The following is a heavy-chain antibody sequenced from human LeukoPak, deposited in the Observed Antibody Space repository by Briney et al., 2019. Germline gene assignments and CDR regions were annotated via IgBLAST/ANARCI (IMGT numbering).Heavy chain of an antibody. V-gene: IGHV4-31*03. D-gene: IGHD3-10*01. Sequence: TSETLSLTRTVPGGSISSGGYYWSWIRQHPGKGLEWIGYIYYSGSTYHNPSLKSRVTISVDTSKNQFSLKLSSVTAADTAVYYCATTMVRGVVFDYWGQGTLVTVSS. CDR2: IYYSGST. CDR1: GGSISSGGYY. CDR3: ATTMVRGVVFDY. J-gene: IGHJ4*02.